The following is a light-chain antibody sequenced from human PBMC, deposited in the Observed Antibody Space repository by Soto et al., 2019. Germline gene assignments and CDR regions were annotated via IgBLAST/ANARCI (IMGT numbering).Light chain of an antibody. CDR3: QQRSNWPIT. J-gene: IGKJ5*01. CDR2: DAS. CDR1: HSVSNS. Sequence: EVVLTQSPATLSLSPGEKATLSCRASHSVSNSLAWYPQKPGQPPRLLIYDASNRATGIPARFSGSGSGTDFTLTISSLEPEDFAVYYCQQRSNWPITFGQGTRLEIK. V-gene: IGKV3-11*01.